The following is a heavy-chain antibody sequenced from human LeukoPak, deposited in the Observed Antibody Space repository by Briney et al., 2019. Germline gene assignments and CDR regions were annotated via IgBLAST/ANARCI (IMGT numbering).Heavy chain of an antibody. CDR3: VKDLTGAGSFDL. D-gene: IGHD7-27*01. V-gene: IGHV3-64D*09. J-gene: IGHJ2*01. CDR1: GFTFSNYA. CDR2: ISDYGHST. Sequence: GGSLRLSCSVSGFTFSNYAMHWVRQAPGKGLEYVSAISDYGHSTYYAGSVKGRFTISRDNSKNTLYLQMSSLTAEDTAVYYCVKDLTGAGSFDLWGRGTLVTVSS.